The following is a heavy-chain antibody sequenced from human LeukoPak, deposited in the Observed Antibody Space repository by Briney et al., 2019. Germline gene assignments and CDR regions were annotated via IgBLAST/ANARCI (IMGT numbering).Heavy chain of an antibody. Sequence: PSETLSLTCAVYGGSFSGYYWSWIRQPPGKGLEWIGEINHSGSTNYNPSLKSRVTISVDTSKNQFSLKLTSVTAADTAVYYCARDLGRDYGDYVFDPWGQGALVTVSS. J-gene: IGHJ5*01. V-gene: IGHV4-34*01. D-gene: IGHD4-17*01. CDR1: GGSFSGYY. CDR3: ARDLGRDYGDYVFDP. CDR2: INHSGST.